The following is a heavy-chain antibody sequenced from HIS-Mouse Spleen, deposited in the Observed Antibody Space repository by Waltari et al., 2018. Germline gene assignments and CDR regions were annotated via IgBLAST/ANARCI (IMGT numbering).Heavy chain of an antibody. CDR3: AREIPYSSSWYDWYFDL. J-gene: IGHJ2*01. CDR2: IDYSGST. Sequence: QLQLQESVPGLVKPSETLSPTFTVSGGYISSSSYHLGWIRHPPGKGLEWIGSIDYSGSTYYNPSLKSRVTISVDTSKNQFSLKLSSVTAADTAVYYCAREIPYSSSWYDWYFDLWGRGTLVTVSS. D-gene: IGHD6-13*01. V-gene: IGHV4-39*07. CDR1: GGYISSSSYH.